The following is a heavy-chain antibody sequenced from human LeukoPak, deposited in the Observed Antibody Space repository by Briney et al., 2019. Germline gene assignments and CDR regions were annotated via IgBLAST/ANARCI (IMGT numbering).Heavy chain of an antibody. CDR2: IYYSGST. CDR1: GGSFSGYY. J-gene: IGHJ4*02. CDR3: ARGMQQWLAEKTDFDY. D-gene: IGHD6-19*01. V-gene: IGHV4-59*01. Sequence: PSETLSLTCAVYGGSFSGYYWSWIRQPPGKGLEWIGYIYYSGSTNYNPSLKSRVTISVDTSKNQFSLKLSSVTAADTAVYYCARGMQQWLAEKTDFDYWGQGTLVTVSS.